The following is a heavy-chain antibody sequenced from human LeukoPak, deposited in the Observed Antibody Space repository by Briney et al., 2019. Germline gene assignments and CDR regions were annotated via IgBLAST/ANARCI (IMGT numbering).Heavy chain of an antibody. CDR3: AKEIYYDSSAFFDY. J-gene: IGHJ4*02. CDR2: IGYDGSNK. CDR1: GFTFSGYG. Sequence: GGSLRLSCAASGFTFSGYGMHWVRQAPGKGLEWVAVIGYDGSNKYYADSVKGRFTISRDNSKNTLYLQMNSLRTEDTAVYFCAKEIYYDSSAFFDYWGQGTLVTVFS. D-gene: IGHD3-22*01. V-gene: IGHV3-30*18.